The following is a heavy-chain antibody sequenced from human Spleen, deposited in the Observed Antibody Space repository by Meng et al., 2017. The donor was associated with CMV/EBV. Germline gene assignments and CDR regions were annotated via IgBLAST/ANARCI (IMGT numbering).Heavy chain of an antibody. D-gene: IGHD1-26*01. CDR2: INEDGSRT. V-gene: IGHV3-74*01. CDR3: ARDWSGSDDY. J-gene: IGHJ4*02. CDR1: GFTLSSYW. Sequence: GGSLRLSCAASGFTLSSYWMHWVRQAPGKGLVWVSRINEDGSRTDYADSVKGRFTISRDNAKNTLYLQMNSLRAEDTAVYYCARDWSGSDDYWGQGTLVTVSS.